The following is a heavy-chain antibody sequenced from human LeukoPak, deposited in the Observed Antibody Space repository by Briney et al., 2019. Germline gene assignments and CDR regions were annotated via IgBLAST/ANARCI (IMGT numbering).Heavy chain of an antibody. V-gene: IGHV4-59*01. J-gene: IGHJ4*02. CDR1: GGSISSYY. D-gene: IGHD2-2*01. Sequence: PSETLSLTCTVSGGSISSYYWTWIRQPPGKGLEWIGYIFYSGSTNYNPSLKSRVTISVDTSKNQFSLKLSSVTAADTAAYYRARVSCSSSNCYADCWGQGTLVTVSS. CDR2: IFYSGST. CDR3: ARVSCSSSNCYADC.